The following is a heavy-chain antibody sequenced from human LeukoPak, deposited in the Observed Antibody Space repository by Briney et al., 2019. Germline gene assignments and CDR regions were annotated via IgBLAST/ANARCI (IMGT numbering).Heavy chain of an antibody. Sequence: GGSLRLSCAASGFTFSSYAMSWVRQAPGKGLEWVSAISGSGGSTYYADSVKGRFTISRDNSKNTLYLQMNSLRAEDTAVYYCAKDGAHITMIVVVTHYYFDYWGQGTLVTVSS. D-gene: IGHD3-22*01. V-gene: IGHV3-23*01. J-gene: IGHJ4*02. CDR3: AKDGAHITMIVVVTHYYFDY. CDR1: GFTFSSYA. CDR2: ISGSGGST.